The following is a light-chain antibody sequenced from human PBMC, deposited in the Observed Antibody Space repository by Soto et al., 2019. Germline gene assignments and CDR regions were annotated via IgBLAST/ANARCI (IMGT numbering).Light chain of an antibody. CDR2: GAS. Sequence: EIVLTQSPGTLSLSPGERATLSCRASQSVSSNYLAWYQQKPGQAPRLLIYGASSRATGIPDRFSGSGSGTDFTLTISRLDPEDFAVYYCQKYGSSPLTFGGGTKVEI. J-gene: IGKJ4*01. CDR3: QKYGSSPLT. V-gene: IGKV3-20*01. CDR1: QSVSSNY.